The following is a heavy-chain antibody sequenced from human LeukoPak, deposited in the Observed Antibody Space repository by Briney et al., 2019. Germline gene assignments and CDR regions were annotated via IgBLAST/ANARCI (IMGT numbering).Heavy chain of an antibody. Sequence: GGSLRLSCAASGSTFSTYNMNWVRQAPGKGLEWVSFISTGSSYIYYADSVKGRFTISRDNAKNSLYLQINSLRAEDTAVYYCAGDGCSSTSCYTPWFDPWGQGTLVTVSS. D-gene: IGHD2-2*02. V-gene: IGHV3-21*01. J-gene: IGHJ5*02. CDR2: ISTGSSYI. CDR1: GSTFSTYN. CDR3: AGDGCSSTSCYTPWFDP.